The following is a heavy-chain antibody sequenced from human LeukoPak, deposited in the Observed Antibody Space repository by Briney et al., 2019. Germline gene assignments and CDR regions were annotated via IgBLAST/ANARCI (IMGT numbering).Heavy chain of an antibody. V-gene: IGHV1-69*05. D-gene: IGHD2-2*01. Sequence: SVKVSCKASGGTFISYAISWVRQAPGQGLEWMGRIIPIFGTANYAQKFQGRVTITTDESTSTAYMELSSLRSEDTAVYYCARGSRLCSSTSCRFDYWGQGTLVTVSS. CDR2: IIPIFGTA. CDR1: GGTFISYA. CDR3: ARGSRLCSSTSCRFDY. J-gene: IGHJ4*02.